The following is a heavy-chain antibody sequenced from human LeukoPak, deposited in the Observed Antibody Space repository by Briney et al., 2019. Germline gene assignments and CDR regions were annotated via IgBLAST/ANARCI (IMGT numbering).Heavy chain of an antibody. CDR1: GFTFSSYS. V-gene: IGHV3-48*04. D-gene: IGHD3-16*01. Sequence: PGGSLRLSCAASGFTFSSYSMNWVRQAPGKGLEWVSYISSSSSTIYYADSVKGRFTISRDNAKNSLYLQMNSLRAEDTDVYYCARGGGSYDPGYWGKGSLVTVSS. CDR2: ISSSSSTI. CDR3: ARGGGSYDPGY. J-gene: IGHJ4*02.